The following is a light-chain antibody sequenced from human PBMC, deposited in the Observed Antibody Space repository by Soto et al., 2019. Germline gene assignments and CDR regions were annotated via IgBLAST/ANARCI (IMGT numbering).Light chain of an antibody. CDR1: QYISTK. Sequence: VLTQSPDSLSLSPGERATLSCRASQYISTKLAWYQQKPGQAPRLLFSGAFNRATDTPDRFSGSWSGTDCTLIISGVEAEDVAMYYCQQYGDSPWTLGQGTKVDIK. J-gene: IGKJ1*01. CDR2: GAF. CDR3: QQYGDSPWT. V-gene: IGKV3-20*01.